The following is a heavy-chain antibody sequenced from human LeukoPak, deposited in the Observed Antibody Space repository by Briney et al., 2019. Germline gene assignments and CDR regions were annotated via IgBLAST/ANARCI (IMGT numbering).Heavy chain of an antibody. J-gene: IGHJ4*02. Sequence: GESLKISCKGSGYSFTSYWIGWVRQMPGKGLEWMVIIYPGDSDTRYSPSFQGQVTISADKSISTAYLQWSSLKASDTAMYYCARLTYYYDSSGYYYQSRRYYFDYWGQGTLVTVSS. CDR3: ARLTYYYDSSGYYYQSRRYYFDY. D-gene: IGHD3-22*01. CDR1: GYSFTSYW. V-gene: IGHV5-51*01. CDR2: IYPGDSDT.